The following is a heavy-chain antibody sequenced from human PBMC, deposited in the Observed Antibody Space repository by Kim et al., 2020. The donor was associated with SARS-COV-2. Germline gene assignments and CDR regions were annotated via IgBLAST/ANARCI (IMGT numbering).Heavy chain of an antibody. CDR3: ARHPSYYYDSSGYFGGMDV. J-gene: IGHJ6*02. V-gene: IGHV4-39*01. Sequence: SRVTISVDTSKNQFSLKLSSVTAADTAVYYCARHPSYYYDSSGYFGGMDVWGQGTTVTVSS. D-gene: IGHD3-22*01.